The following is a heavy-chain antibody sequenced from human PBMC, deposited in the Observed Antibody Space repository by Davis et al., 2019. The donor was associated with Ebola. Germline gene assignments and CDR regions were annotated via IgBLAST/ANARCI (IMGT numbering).Heavy chain of an antibody. Sequence: ASVKVSCKASGYTFTSYDINWVRQATGQGLEWMGWMNPNSGNTGYAQKFQGRVTITADESTSTAYMELSSLRSEDTAVYYCASGYDSVFDYWGQGTLVTVSS. CDR3: ASGYDSVFDY. CDR1: GYTFTSYD. J-gene: IGHJ4*02. D-gene: IGHD3-22*01. CDR2: MNPNSGNT. V-gene: IGHV1-8*01.